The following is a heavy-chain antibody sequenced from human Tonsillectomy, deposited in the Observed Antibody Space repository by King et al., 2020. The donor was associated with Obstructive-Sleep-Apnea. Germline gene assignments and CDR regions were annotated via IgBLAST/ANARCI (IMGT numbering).Heavy chain of an antibody. CDR2: MSESDGRT. Sequence: VQLVESGGGLVQRGGSLRLSCAASGFTFSNYVMNWIRQAPGKGLEWVSSMSESDGRTFYSDSVKGRFTISRDNSHNISYLQMDILRAEDTALYYCARRGPGWGFFDYWGQGALVTVSS. CDR1: GFTFSNYV. J-gene: IGHJ4*02. V-gene: IGHV3-23*04. D-gene: IGHD2-21*01. CDR3: ARRGPGWGFFDY.